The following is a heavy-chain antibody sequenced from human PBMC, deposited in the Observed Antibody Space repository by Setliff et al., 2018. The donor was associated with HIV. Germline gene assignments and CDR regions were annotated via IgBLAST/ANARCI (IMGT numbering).Heavy chain of an antibody. J-gene: IGHJ4*02. CDR3: AREGNYYDSSGYDY. Sequence: SETLSLTCTVSGGSISSGSYYWSWIRQPAGKGLEWIGHIYTSGSTNYNPSLKSRVTISVGTSKNQFSLKLSSVTAADTAVYCCAREGNYYDSSGYDYWGQGTLVTVSS. CDR1: GGSISSGSYY. V-gene: IGHV4-61*09. D-gene: IGHD3-22*01. CDR2: IYTSGST.